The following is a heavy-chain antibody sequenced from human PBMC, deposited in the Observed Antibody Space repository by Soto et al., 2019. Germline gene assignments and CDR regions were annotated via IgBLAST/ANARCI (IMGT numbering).Heavy chain of an antibody. CDR3: AKRRIRESSGYYGPDV. CDR1: GFIFSDYA. J-gene: IGHJ3*01. D-gene: IGHD3-22*01. CDR2: IVGSGGST. Sequence: EVQLLESGGGLAQPGGSLRLSCAASGFIFSDYAMTWVRQAPGKGLEWVSGIVGSGGSTYYADSVKGRFTISRDNSRNLLYRQMNSLRAEDTAVYYCAKRRIRESSGYYGPDVWGQGTMGTVSS. V-gene: IGHV3-23*01.